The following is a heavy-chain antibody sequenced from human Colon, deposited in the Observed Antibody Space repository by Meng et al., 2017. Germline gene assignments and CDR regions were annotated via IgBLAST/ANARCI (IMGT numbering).Heavy chain of an antibody. J-gene: IGHJ4*02. CDR1: GFTFSNYK. D-gene: IGHD7-27*01. Sequence: GGSLRLSCAASGFTFSNYKMLWVRQAPGKGLVWVSRINRDGTTTTYADSVRGRFTISRDNAKDTLYLQMNSLRAEDTAVYYCVRGNWGVAGDYWGQGALVTVSS. CDR2: INRDGTTT. V-gene: IGHV3-74*01. CDR3: VRGNWGVAGDY.